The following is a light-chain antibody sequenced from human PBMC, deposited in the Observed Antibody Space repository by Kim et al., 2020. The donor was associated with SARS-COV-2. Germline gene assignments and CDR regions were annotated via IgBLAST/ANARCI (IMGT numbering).Light chain of an antibody. CDR1: PGISSH. Sequence: DIQLTQSPSFLSASVGDRVTITCRASPGISSHVAWYQQKPGKAPKLLIYSTSTLQSGVPPRFSGSASGTEFTLTVSSLQPEDFATYYCLQLNTYPLTFGQGTKLEI. J-gene: IGKJ2*01. CDR3: LQLNTYPLT. CDR2: STS. V-gene: IGKV1-9*01.